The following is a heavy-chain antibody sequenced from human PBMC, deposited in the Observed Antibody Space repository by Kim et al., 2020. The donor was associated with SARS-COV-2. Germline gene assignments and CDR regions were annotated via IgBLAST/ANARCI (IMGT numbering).Heavy chain of an antibody. V-gene: IGHV5-10-1*01. CDR3: ARSGDTLDAFDI. J-gene: IGHJ3*02. Sequence: YSPFFQGNVTISADKSISTAYLQWSSLKASDTAMYYCARSGDTLDAFDIWGQGTMVTVSS.